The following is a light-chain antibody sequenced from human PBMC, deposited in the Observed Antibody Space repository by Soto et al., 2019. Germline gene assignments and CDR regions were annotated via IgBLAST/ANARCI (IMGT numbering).Light chain of an antibody. CDR2: GAS. J-gene: IGKJ1*01. V-gene: IGKV3-15*01. Sequence: EIVMTQSPDTLSVSPGERATLYCRASQSVSSNLAWYQQKPGQAPRLLIYGASTRATGIPARFSGSGSETEFTLTISSLQPEDFATYYCQQSFGAPRTFGQGTKVDIK. CDR3: QQSFGAPRT. CDR1: QSVSSN.